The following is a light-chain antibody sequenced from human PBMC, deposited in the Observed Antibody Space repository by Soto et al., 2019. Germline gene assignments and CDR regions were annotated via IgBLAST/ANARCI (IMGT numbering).Light chain of an antibody. V-gene: IGLV2-14*01. Sequence: QSVLTQPASVSGSPGQSITISCTGTSSDVGGFKYVSWYQRHPGKAPKLVIYDVSNRPSGVSNRFSGSKSGNTASLTISGLQAEDEADYYCSSYTTSSTVLFGGGTKVTVL. J-gene: IGLJ2*01. CDR3: SSYTTSSTVL. CDR1: SSDVGGFKY. CDR2: DVS.